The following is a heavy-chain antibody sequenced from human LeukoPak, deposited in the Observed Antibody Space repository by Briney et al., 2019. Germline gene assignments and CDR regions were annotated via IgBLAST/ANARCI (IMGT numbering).Heavy chain of an antibody. V-gene: IGHV3-48*03. D-gene: IGHD3-22*01. CDR2: VSSSGSTI. CDR3: ARVRYFDSTGTLDY. J-gene: IGHJ4*02. CDR1: GFTFSSYE. Sequence: GGSLRLSCAASGFTFSSYEINGVRQTPGKGLEWISYVSSSGSTIYYADSVKGRFTISRDNAKNSLYLQMNSLRAEDTAIYYCARVRYFDSTGTLDYWGQGTLVTVSS.